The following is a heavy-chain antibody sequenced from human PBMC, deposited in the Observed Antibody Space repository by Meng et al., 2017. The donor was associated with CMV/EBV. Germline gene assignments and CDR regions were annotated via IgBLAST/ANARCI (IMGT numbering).Heavy chain of an antibody. D-gene: IGHD6-13*01. CDR2: MNPNSGNT. Sequence: ASVKVSCKASGYTFTSYDINWVRQATGQGLEWMGCMNPNSGNTSYAQKFQGRVTITRNTSISTAYMELSSLRSEDTAVYYCARSLGPRRTGIAAAGFDYWGQGTLVTVSS. CDR1: GYTFTSYD. V-gene: IGHV1-8*03. CDR3: ARSLGPRRTGIAAAGFDY. J-gene: IGHJ4*02.